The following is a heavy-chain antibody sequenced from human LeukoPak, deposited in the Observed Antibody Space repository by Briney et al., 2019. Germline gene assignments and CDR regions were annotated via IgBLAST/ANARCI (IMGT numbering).Heavy chain of an antibody. CDR1: GYSFSEYW. V-gene: IGHV5-51*01. J-gene: IGHJ6*03. Sequence: GESLKTSSKGSGYSFSEYWIGWVRQMPGKGLEWMGIIYTGDSDTRYSPSLEGQLIISVDESISTAYLQWSSLKASATAMYYCVRFHSYFWGVSGFYYMDVWGKGTTVTVSS. CDR3: VRFHSYFWGVSGFYYMDV. D-gene: IGHD3-3*01. CDR2: IYTGDSDT.